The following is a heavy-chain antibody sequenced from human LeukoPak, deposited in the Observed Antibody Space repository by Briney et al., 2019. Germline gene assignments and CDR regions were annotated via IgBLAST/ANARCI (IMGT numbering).Heavy chain of an antibody. D-gene: IGHD3-22*01. CDR1: GFTFRSHW. Sequence: GGSLRLSCAASGFTFRSHWMHWVRHAPGKGLIWVSRIDGDESATYYGDSVKGRFTISRDNAKNSLYLQMNSLRAEDTALYYCARELDSSGYSGVDYWGQGTLVTVSS. V-gene: IGHV3-74*01. CDR3: ARELDSSGYSGVDY. CDR2: IDGDESAT. J-gene: IGHJ4*02.